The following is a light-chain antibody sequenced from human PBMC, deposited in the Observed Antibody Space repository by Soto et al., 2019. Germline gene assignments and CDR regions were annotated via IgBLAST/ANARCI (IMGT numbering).Light chain of an antibody. Sequence: EIVLTQSPGTLSLSPGEGATLSCRASQSVTSSYLAWYQQKPGQAPRLLIYGASSRAIDIPHRFSGSGSGTDLTLTINRQEPEDFAVYYCQQYGSSPRTFGQGTKVEIK. CDR3: QQYGSSPRT. CDR2: GAS. CDR1: QSVTSSY. J-gene: IGKJ1*01. V-gene: IGKV3-20*01.